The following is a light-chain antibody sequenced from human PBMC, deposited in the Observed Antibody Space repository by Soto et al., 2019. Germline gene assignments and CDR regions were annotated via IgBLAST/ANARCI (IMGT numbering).Light chain of an antibody. V-gene: IGKV3-15*01. CDR2: GAS. Sequence: EVVMTQSPATLSVSPGERATRSCRASQSVSSNLAWYQQKPGQAPRLLIYGASTRATGVPARFSGSRSGTEFTLTINSLQSEDFAVYYCQRYNNWPLTFGGGTKV. CDR1: QSVSSN. CDR3: QRYNNWPLT. J-gene: IGKJ4*01.